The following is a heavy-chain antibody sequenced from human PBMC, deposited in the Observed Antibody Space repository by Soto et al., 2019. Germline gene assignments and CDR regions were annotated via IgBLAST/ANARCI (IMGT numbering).Heavy chain of an antibody. CDR2: IYYSGST. Sequence: QVQLQESGPGLVKPSQTLSLTCTVSGGSISSGGYYSSWIRQHPGKGLEWIGYIYYSGSTHDNPSLKCRVTIAVDTSKNQFSLKLSSVTAADTAVYYCARGRSSTSPYPIGYWGQGTLVTVSS. CDR3: ARGRSSTSPYPIGY. V-gene: IGHV4-31*03. D-gene: IGHD2-2*01. J-gene: IGHJ4*02. CDR1: GGSISSGGYY.